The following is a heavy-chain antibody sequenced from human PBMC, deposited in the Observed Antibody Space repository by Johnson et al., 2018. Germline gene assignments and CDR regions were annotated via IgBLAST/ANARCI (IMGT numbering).Heavy chain of an antibody. Sequence: QVQLVESGGGLVKPGGSLRLSCSASGFSLSGYYMTWIRQAPGKGLEWVSYISNTGTPIYYVDSMKGRITVSRDSAKNSLYLQMNSLRVEDTAVYYCARDYSNKGMDVWGQGTTVTVSS. CDR3: ARDYSNKGMDV. CDR2: ISNTGTPI. V-gene: IGHV3-11*01. J-gene: IGHJ6*02. D-gene: IGHD4-11*01. CDR1: GFSLSGYY.